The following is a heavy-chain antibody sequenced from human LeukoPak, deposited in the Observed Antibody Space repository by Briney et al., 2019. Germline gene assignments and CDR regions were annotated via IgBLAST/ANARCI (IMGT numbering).Heavy chain of an antibody. J-gene: IGHJ6*03. D-gene: IGHD3-16*01. V-gene: IGHV1-2*02. Sequence: ASVKVSCKASRYTFTGYYMHWVRQAPGQGLEWMGWINPNSGGTNYAQKFQGRVTMTRDTSISTAYMELSRLRSDDTAVYYCARAGDFEYYYMDVWGKGTTVTVSS. CDR2: INPNSGGT. CDR1: RYTFTGYY. CDR3: ARAGDFEYYYMDV.